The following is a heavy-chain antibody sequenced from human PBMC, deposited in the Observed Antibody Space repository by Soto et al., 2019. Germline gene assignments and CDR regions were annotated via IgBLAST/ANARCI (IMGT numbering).Heavy chain of an antibody. CDR2: INHSGST. J-gene: IGHJ4*02. CDR1: GGSFSDYS. CDR3: ARRWGRTFDY. V-gene: IGHV4-34*01. D-gene: IGHD7-27*01. Sequence: SETLSLSCAVYGGSFSDYSWTWIRQPPGKGLEWIGEINHSGSTYYNPSLKSRVTISVDTSKNQFSLKLTSVTAADTAVYYCARRWGRTFDYWGQGTLVTVSS.